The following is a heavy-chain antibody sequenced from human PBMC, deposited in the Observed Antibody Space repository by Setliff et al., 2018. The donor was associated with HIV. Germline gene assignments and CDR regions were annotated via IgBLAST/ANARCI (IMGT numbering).Heavy chain of an antibody. Sequence: ASVKVSCKASGYSLSKYGISWVRQAPGQGLEWMGWISPDSTDAVYAQRFEDRVTMTSDTSVSTVYMKLSGLTSDDTGVYYCARGGYRSNWVLDYWGHGTLVTVSS. CDR3: ARGGYRSNWVLDY. J-gene: IGHJ4*01. V-gene: IGHV1-2*02. CDR1: GYSLSKYG. D-gene: IGHD5-12*01. CDR2: ISPDSTDA.